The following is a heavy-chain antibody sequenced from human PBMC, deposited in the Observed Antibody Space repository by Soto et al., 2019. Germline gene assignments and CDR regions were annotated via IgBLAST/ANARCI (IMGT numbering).Heavy chain of an antibody. CDR2: VYYTGTI. V-gene: IGHV4-39*01. J-gene: IGHJ4*02. Sequence: PSETLSLTCTVSGDSIRSPTFYWGWIRQSPGKGLEWIGSVYYTGTINHNPSLKSRVTISVDTSKNQFSLRVSSVTATDTAPYLCARNRLGYFDYWGQGTLVTVSS. CDR3: ARNRLGYFDY. CDR1: GDSIRSPTFY.